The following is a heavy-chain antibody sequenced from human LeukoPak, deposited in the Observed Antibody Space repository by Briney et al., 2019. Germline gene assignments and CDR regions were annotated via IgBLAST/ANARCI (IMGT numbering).Heavy chain of an antibody. CDR1: GYTFTSYG. Sequence: SVKVSCKASGYTFTSYGISWVRQAPGQGLEWMGGIIPIFGTANYAQKFQGRVTITADKSTSTAYMELSSLRCEDTAVYYCARDKRESYDTSGYYYWFDPWGQGTLVTVSS. D-gene: IGHD3-22*01. CDR3: ARDKRESYDTSGYYYWFDP. V-gene: IGHV1-69*06. CDR2: IIPIFGTA. J-gene: IGHJ5*02.